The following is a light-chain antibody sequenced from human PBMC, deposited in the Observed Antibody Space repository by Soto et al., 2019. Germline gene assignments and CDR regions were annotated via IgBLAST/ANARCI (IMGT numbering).Light chain of an antibody. Sequence: STVSAYKGDRGTITSRASQSISSWLAWYQQKPGKAPKLLIYDASSLESGVPSRFSGSGSGTEFTLTISSLQPDDLATYYCQQYNIYAWPFG. V-gene: IGKV1-5*01. J-gene: IGKJ2*01. CDR2: DAS. CDR3: QQYNIYAWP. CDR1: QSISSW.